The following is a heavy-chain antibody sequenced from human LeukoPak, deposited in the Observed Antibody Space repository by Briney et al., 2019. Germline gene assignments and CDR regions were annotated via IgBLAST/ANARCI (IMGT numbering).Heavy chain of an antibody. CDR3: ARQAGSGGCLDY. J-gene: IGHJ4*02. CDR2: IFYSGRT. V-gene: IGHV4-39*01. Sequence: PSETLSLTCTVSGDSIGGSVDYWVWIRQPAGKGLEWIGSIFYSGRTYYNPSLKSRVTISVDTSKNQFSLKLTSVTAADTAVYYCARQAGSGGCLDYWGQGTLVTVSS. CDR1: GDSIGGSVDY. D-gene: IGHD3-10*01.